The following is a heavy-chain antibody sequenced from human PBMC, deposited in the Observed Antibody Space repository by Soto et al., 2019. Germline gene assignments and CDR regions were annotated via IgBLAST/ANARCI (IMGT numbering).Heavy chain of an antibody. CDR1: GGSVSSNSYS. CDR3: ARLNGYWLRTNCHCYYGMDV. D-gene: IGHD2-2*03. V-gene: IGHV4-39*01. J-gene: IGHJ6*02. Sequence: QLQLQESGPGLVKPSETLSLTCTVSGGSVSSNSYSWGWSRQSPGKGLEWIAPIYASENTYYNPSLLRRVTSSVATSKNEFSRRLTSVTAADTCVDSCARLNGYWLRTNCHCYYGMDVWGQGTTVTVSS. CDR2: IYASENT.